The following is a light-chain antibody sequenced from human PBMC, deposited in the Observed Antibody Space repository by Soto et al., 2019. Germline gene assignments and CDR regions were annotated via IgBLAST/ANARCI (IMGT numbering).Light chain of an antibody. Sequence: EIVLTQSPGTLSLSAGERATLSCRASQRVTSRNLAWYQQKPGQAPRLLIYGASSRATGIPDRFSGSGSGTDFTLTISRLEPEDFAVYYCQQYGSSITFGQGTRLEIK. CDR3: QQYGSSIT. J-gene: IGKJ5*01. CDR1: QRVTSRN. CDR2: GAS. V-gene: IGKV3-20*01.